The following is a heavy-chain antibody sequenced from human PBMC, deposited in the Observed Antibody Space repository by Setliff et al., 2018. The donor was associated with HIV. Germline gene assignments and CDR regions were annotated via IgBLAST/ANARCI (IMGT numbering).Heavy chain of an antibody. CDR3: ARDAGPHYCSCPPLDY. D-gene: IGHD3-10*01. CDR1: GGSISRYY. CDR2: IYPSGNI. J-gene: IGHJ4*02. Sequence: SETLSLTCTVSGGSISRYYWSWIRQPAGKGLEWIGRIYPSGNINYNPSLKSRLTMSIDTSKNQFSLKLSSVTATDTAVYYCARDAGPHYCSCPPLDYWGQGIQVTVSS. V-gene: IGHV4-4*07.